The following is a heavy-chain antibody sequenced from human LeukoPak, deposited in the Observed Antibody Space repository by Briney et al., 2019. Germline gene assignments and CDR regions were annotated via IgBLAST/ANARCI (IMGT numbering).Heavy chain of an antibody. CDR2: INHSGST. CDR1: GGSFSGYY. J-gene: IGHJ4*02. D-gene: IGHD2-15*01. CDR3: ARVGYLCSGGSCYSPSIDY. Sequence: PSETLSLTCAVYGGSFSGYYWSWIRQPPGKGLEWIGEINHSGSTNYNPSLKSRVTISVYTSKNQFSLKLSSVTAADTAVYYCARVGYLCSGGSCYSPSIDYWGQGTLDTVPS. V-gene: IGHV4-34*01.